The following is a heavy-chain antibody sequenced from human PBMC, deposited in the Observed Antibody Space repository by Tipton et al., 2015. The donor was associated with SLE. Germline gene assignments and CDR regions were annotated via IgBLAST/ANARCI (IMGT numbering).Heavy chain of an antibody. CDR1: GDSMTGFD. D-gene: IGHD3-3*01. V-gene: IGHV4-59*08. Sequence: TLSLTCTLSGDSMTGFDWSWIRQPPGKGLEWIGNIYYSGSTNYSPSLESRVTISVDTSKNQFSLMLSSVTAADTAVYYCARHVGGFWSGSSFDDWGQGTLVTVSS. CDR2: IYYSGST. J-gene: IGHJ4*02. CDR3: ARHVGGFWSGSSFDD.